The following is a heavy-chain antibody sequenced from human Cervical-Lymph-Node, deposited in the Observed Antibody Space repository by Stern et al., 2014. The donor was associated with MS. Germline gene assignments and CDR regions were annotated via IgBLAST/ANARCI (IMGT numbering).Heavy chain of an antibody. CDR1: GFTFSDYY. Sequence: VQLLESGGDLVKPGGSLRLSCAASGFTFSDYYMSWNRQAPGKGLEWVSYISSSGNTIYYADSVKGRFTISRDNAKNSLYLQMNSLRAEDTAVFYCARVGYTGYLVDYWGQGTLVTVSS. D-gene: IGHD5-12*01. J-gene: IGHJ4*02. V-gene: IGHV3-11*01. CDR2: ISSSGNTI. CDR3: ARVGYTGYLVDY.